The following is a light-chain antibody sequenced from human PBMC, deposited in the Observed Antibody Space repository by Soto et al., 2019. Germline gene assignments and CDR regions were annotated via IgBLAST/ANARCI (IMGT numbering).Light chain of an antibody. J-gene: IGKJ1*01. Sequence: DIQMTQSPSSLSASVGDRVTISCRASQGISNYLAWCQQKPGKVPKLLIFSASTLQSGVPSRFSGSGSGTDFTLTISSLQPEDVATYYCQKYNRAPWTFGQGTNVEIK. CDR3: QKYNRAPWT. CDR1: QGISNY. CDR2: SAS. V-gene: IGKV1-27*01.